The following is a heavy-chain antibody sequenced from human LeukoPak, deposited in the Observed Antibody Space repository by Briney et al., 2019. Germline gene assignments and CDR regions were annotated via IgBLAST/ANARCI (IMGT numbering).Heavy chain of an antibody. V-gene: IGHV3-30-3*01. Sequence: GGSLRLSCAASGFTFSSYAMHWVRQAPGKGLEWVAVISYDGSNKYYADSVKGRFTISRDNSKNTLYLQTNSLRAEDTAVYYCAREARFLEWSHPVDYWGQGTLVTVSS. CDR2: ISYDGSNK. J-gene: IGHJ4*02. CDR3: AREARFLEWSHPVDY. CDR1: GFTFSSYA. D-gene: IGHD3-3*01.